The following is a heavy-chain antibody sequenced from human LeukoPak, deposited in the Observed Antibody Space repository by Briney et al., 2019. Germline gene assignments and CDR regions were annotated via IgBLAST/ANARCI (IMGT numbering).Heavy chain of an antibody. CDR1: GFTFSSYA. D-gene: IGHD3-10*01. CDR2: ISGSGGST. Sequence: PGGSLRLSCAASGFTFSSYAMNWVRQAPGKGLEWVSTISGSGGSTNYADSVKGRFTISRDNSKNTLYLQMNSLRVEDTAVYYCARDSSMLRGPLVIYYFDFWGQGSLVTVSS. J-gene: IGHJ4*02. CDR3: ARDSSMLRGPLVIYYFDF. V-gene: IGHV3-23*01.